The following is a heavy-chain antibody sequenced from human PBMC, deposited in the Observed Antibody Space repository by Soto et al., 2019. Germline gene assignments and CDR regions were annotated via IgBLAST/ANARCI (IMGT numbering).Heavy chain of an antibody. J-gene: IGHJ4*02. CDR2: IRSEAYGGTT. CDR1: GFTFGGYA. D-gene: IGHD2-2*01. Sequence: PGGSLRLSCTASGFTFGGYAMSWFRQAPGEGLEWVGFIRSEAYGGTTEYAASVKGRFTISRDDSKSIAYLQMNSLKTEDTAVYYCTRKVRGYCTSTNCPRPDYWGQGTLVTVPS. CDR3: TRKVRGYCTSTNCPRPDY. V-gene: IGHV3-49*03.